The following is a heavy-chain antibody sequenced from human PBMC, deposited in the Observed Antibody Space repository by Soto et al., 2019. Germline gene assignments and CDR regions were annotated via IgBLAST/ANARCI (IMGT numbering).Heavy chain of an antibody. J-gene: IGHJ4*02. D-gene: IGHD6-6*01. CDR1: GYMFTTYG. CDR2: ISAYNGNK. CDR3: ARTGGGMAARPLEY. V-gene: IGHV1-18*04. Sequence: QVQLVQSGGEVKKPGASVEVSCRTSGYMFTTYGMSWVRQAPGQGLEWMAWISAYNGNKKYAQEFQGRVTMTTDTSTSTVSMELRNLTSDDTGTYFCARTGGGMAARPLEYWGQGTLVTVSS.